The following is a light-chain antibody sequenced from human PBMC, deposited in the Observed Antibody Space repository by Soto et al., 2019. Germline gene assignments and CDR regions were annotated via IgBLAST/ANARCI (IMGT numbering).Light chain of an antibody. CDR2: STT. Sequence: QTVVTQEPSLTVSPGGTGTITCASSTGAVTSGHFPNWIQQRPGQAPRTQMYSTTNKHSRTPARVSGSLLGGKAALTLSGVQPEDEAEYFCLLYYGGAQGVVFGGGTQLTVL. V-gene: IGLV7-43*01. CDR3: LLYYGGAQGVV. J-gene: IGLJ2*01. CDR1: TGAVTSGHF.